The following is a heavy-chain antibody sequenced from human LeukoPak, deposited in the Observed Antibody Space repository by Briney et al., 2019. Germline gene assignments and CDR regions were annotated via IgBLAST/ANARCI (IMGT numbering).Heavy chain of an antibody. CDR3: ARQERDVDTAMAFDY. CDR2: INHSGST. CDR1: GGSFSGYY. V-gene: IGHV4-34*01. D-gene: IGHD5-18*01. J-gene: IGHJ4*02. Sequence: PSETLSLTCAVYGGSFSGYYWSWIRQPPGKGLEWIGEINHSGSTNYNPSLTSRVTISVDTSKNQFSLKLSSVTAADTAVYYCARQERDVDTAMAFDYWGQGTLVTVSS.